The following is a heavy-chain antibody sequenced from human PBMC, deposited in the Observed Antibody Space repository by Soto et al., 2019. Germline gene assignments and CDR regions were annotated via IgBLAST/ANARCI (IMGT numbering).Heavy chain of an antibody. Sequence: EVQLLESGGGLVQPGGSLRLSCAASGFTFSIYAMSWVRQAPGKGLEWVSAISGSGGSTYYADSVKGRFTISRDNSKNTLYLQMNSLRSEDTAVHYCANEYGGYDSDFDYWGQGTLVTVSS. J-gene: IGHJ4*02. CDR1: GFTFSIYA. V-gene: IGHV3-23*01. D-gene: IGHD5-12*01. CDR2: ISGSGGST. CDR3: ANEYGGYDSDFDY.